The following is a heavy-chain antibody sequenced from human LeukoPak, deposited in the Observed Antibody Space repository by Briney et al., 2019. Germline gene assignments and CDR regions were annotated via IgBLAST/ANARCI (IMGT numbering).Heavy chain of an antibody. CDR1: GYSFTSYW. CDR2: IYPGDSDT. Sequence: GESLKISCKGPGYSFTSYWIAWVRQLPGKGLECMGIIYPGDSDTRYSPSFQGQVTISADKSISTAYLQWSSLKASDTAMYYCARRVSSSGWKGFDYWGQGTLVTVSS. J-gene: IGHJ4*02. CDR3: ARRVSSSGWKGFDY. D-gene: IGHD6-19*01. V-gene: IGHV5-51*01.